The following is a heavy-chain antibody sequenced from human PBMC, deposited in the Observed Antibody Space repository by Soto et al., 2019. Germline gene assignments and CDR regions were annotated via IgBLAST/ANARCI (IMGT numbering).Heavy chain of an antibody. D-gene: IGHD1-26*01. V-gene: IGHV4-59*01. CDR1: GGSISTYY. J-gene: IGHJ6*02. Sequence: SETLYLTCTVSGGSISTYYWSWIRQPPGKGLEWIGYIYYSGSTNYNPSLKSQVTISIDTSKNQFSLKLSTVTAADTAVYFCARDNGSGSYYGMDVWGQGTTVTVSS. CDR2: IYYSGST. CDR3: ARDNGSGSYYGMDV.